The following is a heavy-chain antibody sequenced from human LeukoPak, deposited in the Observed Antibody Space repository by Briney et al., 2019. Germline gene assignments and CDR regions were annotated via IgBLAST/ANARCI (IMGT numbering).Heavy chain of an antibody. V-gene: IGHV1-8*01. CDR3: AKNHDNGAGTLTDVFDI. CDR1: GYTFTSCD. CDR2: MNPNSGNT. D-gene: IGHD1-1*01. Sequence: ASVKVSCKASGYTFTSCDINWVRQATGQGLEWMGWMNPNSGNTGYAQKFQGRVTMTRNTFISTAYMELSSLRSEDTAVYYCAKNHDNGAGTLTDVFDIGGKGKMATVS. J-gene: IGHJ3*02.